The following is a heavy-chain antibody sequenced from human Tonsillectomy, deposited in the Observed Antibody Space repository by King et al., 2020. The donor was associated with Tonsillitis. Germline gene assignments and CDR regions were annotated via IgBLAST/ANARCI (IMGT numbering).Heavy chain of an antibody. J-gene: IGHJ4*02. CDR3: ARDDRPHSSRIDY. D-gene: IGHD2-2*01. CDR2: INPSGGSA. Sequence: VQLVESGAEVKKPGASVKVSCKASGYTFINYYMYWVRQATGQGLEWMGMINPSGGSARYAQKFQGRVIMTRDTSTSTVYMELRSLRSEDTAVYYCARDDRPHSSRIDYWGQGTLVTVSS. CDR1: GYTFINYY. V-gene: IGHV1-46*01.